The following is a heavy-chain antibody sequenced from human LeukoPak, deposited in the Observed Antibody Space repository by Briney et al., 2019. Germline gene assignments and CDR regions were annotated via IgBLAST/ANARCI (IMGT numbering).Heavy chain of an antibody. CDR2: INPSGGST. J-gene: IGHJ4*02. CDR1: GYTFTGYY. Sequence: ASVKVSCKASGYTFTGYYMHWVRQAPGQGLEWMGRINPSGGSTGYAQKFQGSVAMTRDTSTSTVYMELSSLRSEDTAVYYCARAYSSSHYYFDYWGQGTLVTVSS. V-gene: IGHV1-46*01. D-gene: IGHD6-13*01. CDR3: ARAYSSSHYYFDY.